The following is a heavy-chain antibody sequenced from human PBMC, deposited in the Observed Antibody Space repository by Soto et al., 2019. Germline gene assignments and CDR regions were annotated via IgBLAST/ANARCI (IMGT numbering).Heavy chain of an antibody. CDR2: IDPSDSYT. CDR1: GYSFTSYW. J-gene: IGHJ6*02. Sequence: PGESLKISCKGSGYSFTSYWISWVRQMPGKGLEWMGRIDPSDSYTNYSPSFQGHVTISADKSISTAYLQWSSLKASDTAMYYCERSPYWDYGMDVWGQGTTVTVSS. D-gene: IGHD2-15*01. CDR3: ERSPYWDYGMDV. V-gene: IGHV5-10-1*01.